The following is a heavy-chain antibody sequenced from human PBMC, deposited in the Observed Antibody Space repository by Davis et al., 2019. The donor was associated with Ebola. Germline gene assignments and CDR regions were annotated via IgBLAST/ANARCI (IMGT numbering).Heavy chain of an antibody. V-gene: IGHV1-58*01. J-gene: IGHJ6*02. Sequence: SVKVSCKASGFTFTSSAVQWVRQARGQRLEWIGWIVVGSGNTNYAQKFQERVTITRDMSTSTAYMELSSLRSEDTAVYYCAAPRYCSSTSCSLGMDVWGQGTTVTVSS. CDR3: AAPRYCSSTSCSLGMDV. CDR2: IVVGSGNT. D-gene: IGHD2-2*01. CDR1: GFTFTSSA.